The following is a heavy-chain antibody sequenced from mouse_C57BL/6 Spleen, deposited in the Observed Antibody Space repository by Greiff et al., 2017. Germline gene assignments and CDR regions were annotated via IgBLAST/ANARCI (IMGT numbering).Heavy chain of an antibody. CDR3: ARGGSSDMDVDG. D-gene: IGHD1-1*01. V-gene: IGHV5-17*01. Sequence: EVKLVESGGGLVKPGGSLKLSCAASGFTFSDYGMNWVRQAPEKGLEWVAYISSGSSTIYYADTVKGRFTISRDNAKNTLFLQMTSLRSEDAAMYYGARGGSSDMDVDGWGTGTTVTVSA. J-gene: IGHJ1*03. CDR2: ISSGSSTI. CDR1: GFTFSDYG.